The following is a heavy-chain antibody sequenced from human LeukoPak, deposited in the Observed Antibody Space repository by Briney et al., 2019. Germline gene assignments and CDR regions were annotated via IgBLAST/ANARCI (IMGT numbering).Heavy chain of an antibody. J-gene: IGHJ5*02. Sequence: GGSLRLSCAASGFTFNKYNMKWVRQAPGKGLEWVSYITSSSNTIYYADSVKGRFTISRDNAKNSLYLQMNSLRAEDTAVYYCARDDYDYVWGSYRKNWFDPWGQGTLVTVSS. V-gene: IGHV3-48*04. CDR3: ARDDYDYVWGSYRKNWFDP. CDR2: ITSSSNTI. D-gene: IGHD3-16*02. CDR1: GFTFNKYN.